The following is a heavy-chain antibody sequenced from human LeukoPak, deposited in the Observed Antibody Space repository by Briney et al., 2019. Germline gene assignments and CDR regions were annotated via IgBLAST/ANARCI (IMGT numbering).Heavy chain of an antibody. J-gene: IGHJ3*02. CDR1: GYTFTGYY. V-gene: IGHV1-2*02. Sequence: ASVKVSCKASGYTFTGYYMHWVRQAPGQGLEWMGWINPNSGGTNYAQKFQGRVTMTRDTSISTAYMELSRLRSDDTAVYYCARVNPLFDAFDIWGQGTMVTVSS. CDR3: ARVNPLFDAFDI. CDR2: INPNSGGT.